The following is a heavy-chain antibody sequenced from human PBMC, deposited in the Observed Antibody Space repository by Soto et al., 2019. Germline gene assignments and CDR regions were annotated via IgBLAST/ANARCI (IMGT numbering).Heavy chain of an antibody. J-gene: IGHJ6*02. Sequence: EVQVVESGGGLVQPGGSLRLSCAASGFTFSNYWMQWVRQAPGKGLVWVSRINSDGSSTSYADSVKGRFTISRDNAKNTLYLQMNSLRAEDTAVYYCARAVRSGSHPYYYYGMDVWGQGTTVTVSS. V-gene: IGHV3-74*01. D-gene: IGHD3-10*01. CDR2: INSDGSST. CDR3: ARAVRSGSHPYYYYGMDV. CDR1: GFTFSNYW.